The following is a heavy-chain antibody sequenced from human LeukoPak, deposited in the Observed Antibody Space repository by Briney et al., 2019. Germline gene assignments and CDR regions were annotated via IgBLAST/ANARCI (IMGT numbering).Heavy chain of an antibody. CDR3: ARVGHRDEDYFDY. CDR1: GYTFTSNY. Sequence: ASVKVSCKASGYTFTSNYMHWVRQAPGQGPEWMGVISPSGGSTTYAQKFQGRVTLTRDMSTSTDYLELSSLRSEDTAVYYCARVGHRDEDYFDYWGQGTLVTVSS. J-gene: IGHJ4*02. D-gene: IGHD5-24*01. V-gene: IGHV1-46*01. CDR2: ISPSGGST.